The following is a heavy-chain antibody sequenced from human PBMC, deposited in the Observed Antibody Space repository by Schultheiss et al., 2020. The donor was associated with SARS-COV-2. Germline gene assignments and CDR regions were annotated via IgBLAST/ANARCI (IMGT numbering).Heavy chain of an antibody. CDR3: AREGLRLGELSSKLY. V-gene: IGHV3-48*02. Sequence: GESLKISCAASGFSFSTYWMYWVRQAPGKGLEWLAYIHSRLSPTFYADSVKGRFTISKDNAKNSLYLQMNSLTDEDTAVYYCAREGLRLGELSSKLYWGQGTLVTVSS. CDR1: GFSFSTYW. D-gene: IGHD3-16*02. J-gene: IGHJ4*02. CDR2: IHSRLSPT.